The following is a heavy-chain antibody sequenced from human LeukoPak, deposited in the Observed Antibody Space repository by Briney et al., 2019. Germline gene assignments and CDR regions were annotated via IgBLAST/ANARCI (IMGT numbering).Heavy chain of an antibody. CDR1: GGSFSGYY. Sequence: PSKTLSLTCAVYGGSFSGYYWSWIRQPPGKGLEWIGEINHSGSTNYNPSLKSRVTISVDTSKNQFSLKLSSVTAADTAVYYCARRAGAYYDILTGYYMGYYYYYMDVWGKGTTVTISS. D-gene: IGHD3-9*01. V-gene: IGHV4-34*01. CDR3: ARRAGAYYDILTGYYMGYYYYYMDV. J-gene: IGHJ6*03. CDR2: INHSGST.